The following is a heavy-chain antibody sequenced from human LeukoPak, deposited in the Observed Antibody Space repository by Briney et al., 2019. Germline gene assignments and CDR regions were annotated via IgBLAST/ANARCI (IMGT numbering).Heavy chain of an antibody. CDR3: ARHVGDISSFDY. Sequence: SETLSLTCTVSGYSISSGYYWGWIRQPPGKGLEWIGSIYYSGSTYYNPSLKSRVTISVDTSKNQFSLKLSSVTAADTAVYYCARHVGDISSFDYWGQGTLVTVSS. D-gene: IGHD3-9*01. CDR2: IYYSGST. J-gene: IGHJ4*02. V-gene: IGHV4-38-2*02. CDR1: GYSISSGYY.